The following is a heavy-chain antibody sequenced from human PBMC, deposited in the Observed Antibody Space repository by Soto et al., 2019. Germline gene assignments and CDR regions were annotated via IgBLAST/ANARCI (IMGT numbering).Heavy chain of an antibody. Sequence: GGSLRLSCAASGFTFSSYGMHWVRQAPGKGLEWVAVISYDGSNKYYADSVKGRFTISRDNSKNTLYLQMNSLRAEDTAVYYCAKDPRGPMTTVTPEDYWGQGTLVTVSS. D-gene: IGHD4-17*01. V-gene: IGHV3-30*18. CDR3: AKDPRGPMTTVTPEDY. CDR1: GFTFSSYG. J-gene: IGHJ4*02. CDR2: ISYDGSNK.